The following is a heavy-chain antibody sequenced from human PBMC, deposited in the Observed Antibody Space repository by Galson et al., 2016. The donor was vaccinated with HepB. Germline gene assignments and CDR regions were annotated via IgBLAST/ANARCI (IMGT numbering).Heavy chain of an antibody. J-gene: IGHJ4*02. Sequence: SLRLSCAASGFTFSGSPIHWVRQASGKGLEWVANIKEDGSAKYYVDSVKGRFNISRDNAKNSLYLQMNRLKAEDTAVYYCARGCSASCFTGISYYYWGQGALVTVSS. V-gene: IGHV3-7*05. CDR3: ARGCSASCFTGISYYY. D-gene: IGHD2-2*02. CDR2: IKEDGSAK. CDR1: GFTFSGSP.